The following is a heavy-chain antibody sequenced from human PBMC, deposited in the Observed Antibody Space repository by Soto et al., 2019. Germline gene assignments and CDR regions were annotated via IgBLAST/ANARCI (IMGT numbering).Heavy chain of an antibody. Sequence: GGSLRLSCAASGFTFNNYAMSWVRQAPGKGLEWVSLILYTGTTNYADSVKGRFTISRDISKNTLYLQMNSLTAEDTAVYFCARDPAGGMFDYWGQGALVTVSS. CDR3: ARDPAGGMFDY. D-gene: IGHD6-13*01. CDR2: ILYTGTT. J-gene: IGHJ4*02. CDR1: GFTFNNYA. V-gene: IGHV3-23*01.